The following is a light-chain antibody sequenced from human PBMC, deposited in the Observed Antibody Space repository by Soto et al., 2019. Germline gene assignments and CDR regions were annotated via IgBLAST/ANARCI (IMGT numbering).Light chain of an antibody. V-gene: IGKV1-6*02. CDR3: LQDSNYPLT. Sequence: ATQLTQSPSSLSASVGDMVNISCRASQDIRNAIGWYQQKPGRAPTLLIYLASYLQSGVPRRFRGSGSGTDFTLTISSMQPEDFCTDYCLQDSNYPLTFGAGTRVDFK. CDR1: QDIRNA. CDR2: LAS. J-gene: IGKJ4*01.